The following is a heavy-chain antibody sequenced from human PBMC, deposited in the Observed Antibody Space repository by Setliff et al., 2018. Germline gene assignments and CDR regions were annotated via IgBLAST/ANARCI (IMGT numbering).Heavy chain of an antibody. V-gene: IGHV3-11*04. CDR1: GFRFSDLY. D-gene: IGHD4-17*01. CDR3: ARDPNGDYVGAFDP. Sequence: PGGSLRLSCAASGFRFSDLYMSWVRQVPGKGLEWLSKISGAGTTVYYADSVRGRFTISRDNAKNSLYLQMNSLRAEDSAVYYCARDPNGDYVGAFDPWGQGILVTVSS. CDR2: ISGAGTTV. J-gene: IGHJ5*02.